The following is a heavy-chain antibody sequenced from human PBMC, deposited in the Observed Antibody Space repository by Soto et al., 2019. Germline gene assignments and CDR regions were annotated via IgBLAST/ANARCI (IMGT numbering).Heavy chain of an antibody. D-gene: IGHD3-10*01. Sequence: LGSGGGPVQPGGSLRLSCEASGFIFSAYFMTWVRQAPGKGLEWVSGISGPGSDTDYADSVKGRFTISRDNSQNTLFLQMSSLRVEDTAVYYCAREDGGGPFDYWSQGTLVTVSS. CDR2: ISGPGSDT. J-gene: IGHJ4*02. CDR1: GFIFSAYF. CDR3: AREDGGGPFDY. V-gene: IGHV3-23*01.